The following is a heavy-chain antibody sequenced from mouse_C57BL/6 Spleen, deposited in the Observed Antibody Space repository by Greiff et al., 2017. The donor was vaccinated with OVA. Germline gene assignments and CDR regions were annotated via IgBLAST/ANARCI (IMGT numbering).Heavy chain of an antibody. CDR3: TRNYLVFPYYFDY. CDR1: GFTFSDAW. D-gene: IGHD6-2*01. CDR2: IRNKANNHAT. V-gene: IGHV6-6*01. J-gene: IGHJ2*01. Sequence: EVQRVESGGGLVQPGGSMKLSCAASGFTFSDAWMDWVRQSPEKGLEWVAEIRNKANNHATYYAESVKGRFTISRDDSKSSVYLQMNSLRAEDTGIYYCTRNYLVFPYYFDYWGQGTTLTVSS.